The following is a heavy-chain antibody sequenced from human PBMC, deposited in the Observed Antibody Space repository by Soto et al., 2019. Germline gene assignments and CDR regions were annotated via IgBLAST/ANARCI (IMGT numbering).Heavy chain of an antibody. V-gene: IGHV1-69*12. CDR2: IMPIFRTP. Sequence: QVQLEQSGAEVKKPGSSVKVSCKASGGTFRNSAISWVRQAPGQGLEWMGGIMPIFRTPDYSQKFQGRVTITADEXTSTAYMELSGLRSDDTAVYYCARDNDRPQLGGNYYYILDVWGQGTTVTVSS. CDR3: ARDNDRPQLGGNYYYILDV. CDR1: GGTFRNSA. J-gene: IGHJ6*02. D-gene: IGHD1-1*01.